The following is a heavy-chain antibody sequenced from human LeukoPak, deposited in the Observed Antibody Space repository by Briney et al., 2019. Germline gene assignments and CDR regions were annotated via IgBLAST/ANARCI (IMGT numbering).Heavy chain of an antibody. V-gene: IGHV4-30-2*01. Sequence: SQTLSLTCAVSGGSISSGGYSWSWIRQPPGKGLEWIGYIYHSGSTYYNPSLKSRVTMSVDRSKNQFSLKLSSVTAADTAVYYCARGSIAARPEGWFDPWGQGTLVTVSS. CDR1: GGSISSGGYS. CDR2: IYHSGST. J-gene: IGHJ5*02. CDR3: ARGSIAARPEGWFDP. D-gene: IGHD6-6*01.